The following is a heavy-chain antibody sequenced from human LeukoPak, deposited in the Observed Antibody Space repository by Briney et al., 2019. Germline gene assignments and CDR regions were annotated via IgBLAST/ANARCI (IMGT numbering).Heavy chain of an antibody. V-gene: IGHV3-21*01. D-gene: IGHD6-13*01. Sequence: GGSLRLSCAASGFTFSSYSMNWVRQAPGKELEWVSSISSSSSYIYYADSVKGRFTISRDNAKNSLYLQMNSLRAEDTAVYYCARGGIAAAHDYWGQGTLVTVSS. CDR2: ISSSSSYI. J-gene: IGHJ4*02. CDR3: ARGGIAAAHDY. CDR1: GFTFSSYS.